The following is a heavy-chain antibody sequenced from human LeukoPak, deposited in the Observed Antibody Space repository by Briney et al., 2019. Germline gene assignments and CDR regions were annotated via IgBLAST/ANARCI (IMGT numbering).Heavy chain of an antibody. CDR2: IGTSVSDT. Sequence: GSLRLSCAASGFTFSSNALSWVRQAPGKGLELVSVIGTSVSDTYYADSVKGRFTISRDNSKNTVYLQLNSLRAEDTAVYYCAKRVAAPGRTYYFDYWGQGTLVIVSS. CDR3: AKRVAAPGRTYYFDY. D-gene: IGHD6-13*01. V-gene: IGHV3-23*01. CDR1: GFTFSSNA. J-gene: IGHJ4*02.